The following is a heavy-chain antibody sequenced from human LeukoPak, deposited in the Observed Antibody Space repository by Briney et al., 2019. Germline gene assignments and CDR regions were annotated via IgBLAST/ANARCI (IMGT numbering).Heavy chain of an antibody. CDR1: GGSVSGYY. V-gene: IGHV4-59*02. CDR3: ARGGNLFDP. J-gene: IGHJ5*02. CDR2: IYHSGST. Sequence: SETLSLTCTVSGGSVSGYYWSWIRQPPGKELEWIAYIYHSGSTSYNPSLKSRVTISLDTSKNQFSLKLSSVTAADTAVYYCARGGNLFDPWGQGTLVTVSS.